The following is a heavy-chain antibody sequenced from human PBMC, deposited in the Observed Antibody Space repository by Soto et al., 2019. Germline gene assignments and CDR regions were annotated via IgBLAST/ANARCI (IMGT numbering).Heavy chain of an antibody. CDR2: ISAYNGNT. D-gene: IGHD3-3*01. J-gene: IGHJ5*02. Sequence: ASVKVSCKASGYTFTSYGISWVRQAPGQGLEWMGWISAYNGNTNYAQKLQGRVTMTTDTSTSTAYMELRSLRSDDTAVYYCARSGDFWSGYYMPRGFDPWGQGTLVTVSS. CDR1: GYTFTSYG. V-gene: IGHV1-18*01. CDR3: ARSGDFWSGYYMPRGFDP.